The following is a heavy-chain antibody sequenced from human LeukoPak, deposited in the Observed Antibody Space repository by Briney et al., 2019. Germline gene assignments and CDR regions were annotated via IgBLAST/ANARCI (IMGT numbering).Heavy chain of an antibody. V-gene: IGHV1-24*01. CDR3: ATPWYSSGWYYFDY. CDR1: GYTLTELS. CDR2: FDPEDGET. J-gene: IGHJ4*02. D-gene: IGHD6-19*01. Sequence: ASVKVSCKVSGYTLTELSMHWVRQAPGKGLEWKGGFDPEDGETIYAQKFQGRVTMTEDTSTDTAYMELSSLRSEDTAVYYCATPWYSSGWYYFDYWGQGTLVTVSS.